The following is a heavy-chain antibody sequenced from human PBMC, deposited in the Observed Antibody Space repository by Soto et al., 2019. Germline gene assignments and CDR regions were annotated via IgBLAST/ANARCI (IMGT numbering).Heavy chain of an antibody. Sequence: QLHLQESGPGLVKPSGTLSLTCAVSGDSINSDDWWSWVRQPPGKGLEWIGEISHRGSTNYNPSLKSRVTISVDKSKTQFSLKLRSVTAADTAVYYCARVSGDVVVVPTTIGYNWLDPWGQGTLVTVSS. V-gene: IGHV4-4*02. CDR3: ARVSGDVVVVPTTIGYNWLDP. J-gene: IGHJ5*02. CDR1: GDSINSDDW. CDR2: ISHRGST. D-gene: IGHD2-2*01.